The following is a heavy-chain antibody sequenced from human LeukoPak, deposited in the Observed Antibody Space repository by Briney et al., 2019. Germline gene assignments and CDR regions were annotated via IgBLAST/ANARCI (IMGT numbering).Heavy chain of an antibody. Sequence: GASVKVSCKASGYTFTSYYMHWVRQAPGQGLEWMGRIIPILGIANYAQKFQGRVTITADKSTSTAYMELSSLRSEDTAVYYCARANVGLDYWGQGTLVTVSS. CDR2: IIPILGIA. CDR3: ARANVGLDY. D-gene: IGHD1-26*01. CDR1: GYTFTSYY. J-gene: IGHJ4*02. V-gene: IGHV1-69*04.